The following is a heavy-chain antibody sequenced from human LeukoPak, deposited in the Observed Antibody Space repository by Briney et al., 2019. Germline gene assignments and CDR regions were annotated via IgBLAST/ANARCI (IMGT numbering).Heavy chain of an antibody. V-gene: IGHV1-69*13. Sequence: GASVKVSCKASGGTFSSYAISWVRQAPGQGLEWMGGIIPIFGTANYAQKFQGRVTITADESTSTAYMELSSLRSEDTAVYYCATAGKLYYYDSSGYYYWGQGTLVTVSS. J-gene: IGHJ4*02. D-gene: IGHD3-22*01. CDR2: IIPIFGTA. CDR1: GGTFSSYA. CDR3: ATAGKLYYYDSSGYYY.